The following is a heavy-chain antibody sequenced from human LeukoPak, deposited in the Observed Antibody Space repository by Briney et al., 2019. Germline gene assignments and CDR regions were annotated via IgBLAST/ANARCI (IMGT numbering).Heavy chain of an antibody. Sequence: GGSLRLSCAASGLTFSNAWMNWVRQAPGKGLEWVGRIKSKTDGGTTDYAAPVKGRFTISRDDSKNTLYLQMNSLRAEDTAIYYCARDRAPNIYYGMDVWGQGTTVTVSS. J-gene: IGHJ6*02. CDR3: ARDRAPNIYYGMDV. V-gene: IGHV3-15*07. CDR1: GLTFSNAW. D-gene: IGHD2/OR15-2a*01. CDR2: IKSKTDGGTT.